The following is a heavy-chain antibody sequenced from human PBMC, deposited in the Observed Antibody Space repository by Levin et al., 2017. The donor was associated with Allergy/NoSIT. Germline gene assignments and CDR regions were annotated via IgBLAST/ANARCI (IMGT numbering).Heavy chain of an antibody. CDR1: GFTFDDYA. V-gene: IGHV3-9*01. CDR3: AKVLRSEGYFDY. J-gene: IGHJ4*02. CDR2: ISWNSGSI. Sequence: LSLTCAASGFTFDDYAMHWVRQAPGKGLEWVSGISWNSGSIGYADSVKGRFTISRDNAKNSLYLQMNSLRAEDTALYYCAKVLRSEGYFDYWGQGTLVTVSS.